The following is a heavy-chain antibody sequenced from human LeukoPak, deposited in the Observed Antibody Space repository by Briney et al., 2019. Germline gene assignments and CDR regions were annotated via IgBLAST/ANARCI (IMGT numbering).Heavy chain of an antibody. CDR3: ATIRDTALRYWYFDL. D-gene: IGHD5-18*01. CDR1: GGSFSGYY. Sequence: SDTLSLTCAVYGGSFSGYYWSWIRQPPGKGLEWIGDIYYSGSTSYNPSLKSRVPISVDTSNNQFSLKLSAVTAADTAVYYCATIRDTALRYWYFDLWGRGTLVTVS. J-gene: IGHJ2*01. V-gene: IGHV4-59*07. CDR2: IYYSGST.